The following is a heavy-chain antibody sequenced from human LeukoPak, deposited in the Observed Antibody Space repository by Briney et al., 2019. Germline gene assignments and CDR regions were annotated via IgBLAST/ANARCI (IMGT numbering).Heavy chain of an antibody. CDR3: AREGPSDVVVTVSDAFDI. CDR1: GFTFDDYA. Sequence: EAGGSLRLSCAASGFTFDDYAMHWVRQAPGKGLEWVSGISWNSGNRGYADSVKGRFTISRDNAKNSLYLQMNSLRAEDTAVCYCAREGPSDVVVTVSDAFDIWGQGTMVTVSS. J-gene: IGHJ3*02. D-gene: IGHD2-21*02. CDR2: ISWNSGNR. V-gene: IGHV3-9*01.